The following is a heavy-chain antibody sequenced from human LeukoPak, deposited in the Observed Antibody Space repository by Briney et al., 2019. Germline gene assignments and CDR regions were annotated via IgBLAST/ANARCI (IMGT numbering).Heavy chain of an antibody. CDR3: AKDESIAVAGTARLAY. J-gene: IGHJ4*02. Sequence: GGSLRLSCAASGFIFSSYAMSWVRQAPGKGLEWVSAISGSGGSTYYADSVKGRFTISRDNSKNTLYLQMNSLRAEDTAVYYCAKDESIAVAGTARLAYWGQGTLVTVSS. CDR2: ISGSGGST. V-gene: IGHV3-23*01. D-gene: IGHD6-19*01. CDR1: GFIFSSYA.